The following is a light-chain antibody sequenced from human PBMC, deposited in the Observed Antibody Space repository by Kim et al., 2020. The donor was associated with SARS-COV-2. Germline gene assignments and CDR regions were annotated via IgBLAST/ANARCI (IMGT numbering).Light chain of an antibody. CDR3: QQYNSYSAT. V-gene: IGKV1-5*03. J-gene: IGKJ1*01. Sequence: ASVGDRVTITCRASQSISSWLAWYQQKPGKAPKLLIYKASSLESGVPSRFSGSGSGTEFTLTISSLQPDDFATYYCQQYNSYSATFGQGTKVEIK. CDR2: KAS. CDR1: QSISSW.